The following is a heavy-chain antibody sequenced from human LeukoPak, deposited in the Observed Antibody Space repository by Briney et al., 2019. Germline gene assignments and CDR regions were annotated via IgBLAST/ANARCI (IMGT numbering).Heavy chain of an antibody. D-gene: IGHD3-22*01. CDR3: ARHIGTTSSGYYPY. Sequence: PGGSLRLSCAASGFTFSSYAMHWVRQAPGKGLEWVAVISYDGSNKYYADSVKGRFTISRDNSKNTLYLQMNSLRAEDTAVYYCARHIGTTSSGYYPYWGQGTLVTVSS. J-gene: IGHJ4*02. CDR1: GFTFSSYA. CDR2: ISYDGSNK. V-gene: IGHV3-30-3*01.